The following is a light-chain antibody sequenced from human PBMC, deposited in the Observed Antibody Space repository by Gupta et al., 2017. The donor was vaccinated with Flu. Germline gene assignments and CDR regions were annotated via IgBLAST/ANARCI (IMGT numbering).Light chain of an antibody. CDR3: QQYDNLPLT. V-gene: IGKV1-33*01. CDR1: QDIYIY. J-gene: IGKJ4*01. Sequence: DIQMTQSPSFLSASVGDRVTITCQASQDIYIYLNWYQQKPGKGPKVLIYDASKLEPGAPSRFSGSGSGTHFTLTISSLQPDDIATYYCQQYDNLPLTFGEGPKWRSN. CDR2: DAS.